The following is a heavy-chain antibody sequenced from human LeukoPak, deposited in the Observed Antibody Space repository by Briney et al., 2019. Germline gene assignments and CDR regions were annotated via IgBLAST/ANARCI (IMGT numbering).Heavy chain of an antibody. CDR3: ARTTEAHSWRTRYYDYYMDV. CDR1: GGSVSSHRYY. D-gene: IGHD6-13*01. V-gene: IGHV4-39*07. J-gene: IGHJ6*03. CDR2: INHSGST. Sequence: SETLSLTCTVSGGSVSSHRYYWSWIRQPPGTGLEWIGEINHSGSTNYNPSLKSRVTISVDTSKNQFSLKLSSVTAADTAVYYCARTTEAHSWRTRYYDYYMDVWGKETTVTVSS.